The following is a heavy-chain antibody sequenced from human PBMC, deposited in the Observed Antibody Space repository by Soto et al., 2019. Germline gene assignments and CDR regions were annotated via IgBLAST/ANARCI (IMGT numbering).Heavy chain of an antibody. CDR3: AKELFGWSGYYNYYYMDV. J-gene: IGHJ6*03. V-gene: IGHV3-30*18. D-gene: IGHD3-3*01. CDR1: GFTFSSYG. Sequence: GGSLRLSCAASGFTFSSYGMHWVRQAPGKGLEWVAVISYDGSNKYYADSVKGRFTISRDNSKNTLYRKMNSLRAEDTAVYYCAKELFGWSGYYNYYYMDVWGKGTTVTVSS. CDR2: ISYDGSNK.